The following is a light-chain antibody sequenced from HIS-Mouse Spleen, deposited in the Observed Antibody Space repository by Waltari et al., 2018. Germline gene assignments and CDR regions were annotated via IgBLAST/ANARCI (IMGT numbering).Light chain of an antibody. CDR2: EGS. CDR1: SSDVGSYTL. V-gene: IGLV2-23*01. J-gene: IGLJ2*01. Sequence: QSALTQPASVSGSPGQSITISCPGTSSDVGSYTLFSWYQQHPGKAPKLMIYEGSKRLSGVSNRFSGSKSGNTASLTISGLQAEDEADYYCCSYAGSSTYVVFGGGTKLTVL. CDR3: CSYAGSSTYVV.